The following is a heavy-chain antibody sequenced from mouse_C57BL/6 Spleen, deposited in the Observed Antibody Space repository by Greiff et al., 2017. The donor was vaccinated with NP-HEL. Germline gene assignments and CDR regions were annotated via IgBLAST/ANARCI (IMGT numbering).Heavy chain of an antibody. CDR2: INPNNGGT. V-gene: IGHV1-26*01. CDR3: ARTGSYDYPFDY. J-gene: IGHJ2*01. D-gene: IGHD2-4*01. CDR1: GYTFTDYY. Sequence: VQLQQSGPELVKPGASVKISCKASGYTFTDYYMNWVKQSHGKSLEWIGDINPNNGGTSYNQKFKGKATLTVDKSSSTAYMELRSLTSEDSAVYYCARTGSYDYPFDYWGQGTTLTVSS.